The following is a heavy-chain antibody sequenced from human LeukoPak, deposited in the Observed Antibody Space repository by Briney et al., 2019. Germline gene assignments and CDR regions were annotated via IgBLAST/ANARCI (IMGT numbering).Heavy chain of an antibody. D-gene: IGHD1-26*01. CDR1: GGSISSCSYY. CDR2: IYYSRST. J-gene: IGHJ3*02. CDR3: ATHSGSYWGEAFDI. V-gene: IGHV4-39*01. Sequence: SATLSLTCTVSGGSISSCSYYWGWIRQPPGKWLEGIGSIYYSRSTYYHPSLKSPVIISVVTSKIDFSMKLSSVTAADAAVDYCATHSGSYWGEAFDICGQGTTVTVSS.